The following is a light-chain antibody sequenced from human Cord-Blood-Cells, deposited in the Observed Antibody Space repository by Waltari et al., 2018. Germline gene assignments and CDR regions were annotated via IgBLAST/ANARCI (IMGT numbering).Light chain of an antibody. Sequence: DIQMTQSPSSLSASVGDRVTITCRASQSISSYLNWYQQKPGKAPKLLIYAASSLQSGVPARFSVSGSGTDFTLTISSLQPEDFATYYCQQSYSTLLFGQGTKLEIK. CDR3: QQSYSTLL. CDR1: QSISSY. J-gene: IGKJ2*01. V-gene: IGKV1-39*01. CDR2: AAS.